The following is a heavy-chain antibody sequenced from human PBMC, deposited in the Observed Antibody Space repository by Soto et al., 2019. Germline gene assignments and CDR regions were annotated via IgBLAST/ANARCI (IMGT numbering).Heavy chain of an antibody. J-gene: IGHJ6*02. D-gene: IGHD3-10*01. CDR1: GGSISRGGYY. CDR3: AREIPPLWFGELPQDHYGMDV. CDR2: IYYSGST. V-gene: IGHV4-31*03. Sequence: QVQMQESGPGLVKPTQTLSLTCTVSGGSISRGGYYWSCIRQHPGKDLEWIGYIYYSGSTYYNPSLKSRVTISVDTSKNQFSLKLSSVTAADTAVYYCAREIPPLWFGELPQDHYGMDVWGQGTTVTVSS.